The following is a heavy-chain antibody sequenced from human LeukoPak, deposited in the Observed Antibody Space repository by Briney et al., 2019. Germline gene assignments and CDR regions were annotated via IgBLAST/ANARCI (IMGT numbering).Heavy chain of an antibody. Sequence: ASVKVSCKASGYTFTGYYMHWVRQAPGQGLERMGWINPNSGGTNYAQKFQGRVTMTRDTSISTAYMELSRLRSDDTAVYYCARSIHFTKPGGGVVVPAAMRWRRGGDYYYYYMDVWGKGTTVTVSS. J-gene: IGHJ6*03. V-gene: IGHV1-2*02. CDR3: ARSIHFTKPGGGVVVPAAMRWRRGGDYYYYYMDV. D-gene: IGHD2-2*01. CDR1: GYTFTGYY. CDR2: INPNSGGT.